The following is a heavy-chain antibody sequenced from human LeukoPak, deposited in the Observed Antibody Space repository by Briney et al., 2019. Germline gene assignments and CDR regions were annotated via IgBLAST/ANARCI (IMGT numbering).Heavy chain of an antibody. V-gene: IGHV1-2*02. CDR1: GYTFTGYY. Sequence: GASVKVSCKASGYTFTGYYMHWVRQAPGQGLEWMGWINPNSGGTNYAQKFQGRVTMTRDTSISTAYMELSRLRSDDTAVYYCVRGYPLFRSSRFDPWGQGTLVTVSS. D-gene: IGHD3-22*01. CDR3: VRGYPLFRSSRFDP. CDR2: INPNSGGT. J-gene: IGHJ5*02.